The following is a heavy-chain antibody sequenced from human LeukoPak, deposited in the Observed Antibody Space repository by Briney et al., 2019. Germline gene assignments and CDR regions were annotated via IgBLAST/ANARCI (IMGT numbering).Heavy chain of an antibody. CDR3: ARGNAIAFDY. CDR1: GFTFSSYS. D-gene: IGHD1-1*01. Sequence: GGSLRLSCAASGFTFSSYSMNWVRQAPGKGLEWVSSISSSSSYIYYADSVKGRFTISRDNDKNSLYLQMNSLRAEDTAVYYCARGNAIAFDYWGQGTLVTVSS. CDR2: ISSSSSYI. V-gene: IGHV3-21*01. J-gene: IGHJ4*02.